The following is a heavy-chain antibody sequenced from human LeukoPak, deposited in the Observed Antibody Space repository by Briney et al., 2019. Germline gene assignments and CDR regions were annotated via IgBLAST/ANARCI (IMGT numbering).Heavy chain of an antibody. Sequence: APVKVSCKASGYTFTDYNIHWVRQAPGQGREWMGWMGPYSGDTNYAPKFQGRVTMTRDTSISTAYMEVSSLGFDDAAVYFCARGVSSGFDYWGQGALITVSS. J-gene: IGHJ4*02. CDR3: ARGVSSGFDY. V-gene: IGHV1-2*02. CDR1: GYTFTDYN. CDR2: MGPYSGDT.